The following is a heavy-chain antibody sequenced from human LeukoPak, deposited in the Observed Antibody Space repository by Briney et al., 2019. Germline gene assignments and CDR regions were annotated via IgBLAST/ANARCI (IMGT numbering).Heavy chain of an antibody. CDR3: ASDATGEYYFDY. CDR2: INPSGGST. CDR1: GYTFTSYY. J-gene: IGHJ4*02. D-gene: IGHD7-27*01. Sequence: ASVNVSCKASGYTFTSYYMHWVRQAPGQGLEWMGIINPSGGSTSYAQKFQGRVTMTRDTSTSTVYMELSSLRSEDTAVYYCASDATGEYYFDYWGQGTLVTVSS. V-gene: IGHV1-46*01.